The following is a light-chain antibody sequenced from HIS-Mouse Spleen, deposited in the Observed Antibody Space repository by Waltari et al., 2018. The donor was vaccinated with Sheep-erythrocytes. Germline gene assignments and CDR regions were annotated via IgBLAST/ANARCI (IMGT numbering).Light chain of an antibody. J-gene: IGLJ3*02. Sequence: SSLTQPASVSWSPGQSITISCTGTSSVVGSYNRFSWYQPHPGKAPKLMLSKGTKRHSGLSNLFSASKSGNPAAPPISGLRAVEVADYYCCPSAGSSNPWVFGGWTTLTVL. CDR3: CPSAGSSNPWV. CDR1: SSVVGSYNR. V-gene: IGLV2-23*01. CDR2: KGT.